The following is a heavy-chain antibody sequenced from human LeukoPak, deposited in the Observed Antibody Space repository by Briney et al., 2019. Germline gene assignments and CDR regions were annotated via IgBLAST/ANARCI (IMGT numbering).Heavy chain of an antibody. D-gene: IGHD3-10*02. CDR2: VTWNSGKV. Sequence: PGGSLRLSCAASGFKFDDYAIHWVRQGPGKGLEWVSGVTWNSGKVGYGASVKGRFTISRDNAKNSLFLQMNTLRREDTALYYCAKGGPMFGEFRSFDYWGRGTLVTVSS. CDR1: GFKFDDYA. V-gene: IGHV3-9*01. CDR3: AKGGPMFGEFRSFDY. J-gene: IGHJ4*02.